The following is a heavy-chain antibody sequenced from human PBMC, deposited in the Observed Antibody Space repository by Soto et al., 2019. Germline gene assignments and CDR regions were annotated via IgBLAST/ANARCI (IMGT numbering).Heavy chain of an antibody. CDR1: GGSISSSSYY. CDR3: ARLSMVRGVIPYFDY. D-gene: IGHD3-10*01. J-gene: IGHJ4*02. Sequence: SETLSLTCTVSGGSISSSSYYWGWIRQPPGKGLEWIGSIYYSGSTYYNPSLKSRVTISVDTSKNQFSLKLSSVTAADTAVYYCARLSMVRGVIPYFDYWGQGTLVTVSS. CDR2: IYYSGST. V-gene: IGHV4-39*01.